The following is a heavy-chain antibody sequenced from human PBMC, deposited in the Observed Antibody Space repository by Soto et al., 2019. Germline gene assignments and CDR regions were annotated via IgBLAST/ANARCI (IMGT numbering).Heavy chain of an antibody. Sequence: PGGSLRLSCAASGFTFSSYGMHWVRQAPGKGLERVAVIWYDGSNKYYADSVKGRFTISRDNSKNTLYLQMNSLRAEDTAVYYCARDKGYFDWVPQVTVPYGMDVWGQGTTVTVSS. J-gene: IGHJ6*02. V-gene: IGHV3-33*01. CDR2: IWYDGSNK. D-gene: IGHD3-9*01. CDR1: GFTFSSYG. CDR3: ARDKGYFDWVPQVTVPYGMDV.